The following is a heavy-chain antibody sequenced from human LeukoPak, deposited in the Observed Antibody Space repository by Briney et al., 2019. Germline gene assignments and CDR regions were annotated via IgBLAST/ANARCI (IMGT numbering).Heavy chain of an antibody. CDR3: AKDPDYGGNEGFDY. V-gene: IGHV3-23*01. CDR1: GFTFSSYA. J-gene: IGHJ4*02. D-gene: IGHD4-23*01. Sequence: GGSLRLSCAASGFTFSSYAMSWVRQAPGKGLEWVSAISGSGGSTYYADSVKGRFTISRDNAKNSLYLQMNSLRAEDTALYYCAKDPDYGGNEGFDYWGQGTLVTVSS. CDR2: ISGSGGST.